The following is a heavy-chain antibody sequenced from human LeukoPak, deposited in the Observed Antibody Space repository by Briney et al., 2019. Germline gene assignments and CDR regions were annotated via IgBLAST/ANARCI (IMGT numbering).Heavy chain of an antibody. Sequence: EASVKVSCRVSGYTLTELSMHWVRQAPGKGLEWMGGFDPEDGETIYAQKLQGRVTMTTDTSTSTAYMELRSLRSDDTAVYYCARFDDSSGYYYVYFDYWGQGTLVTVSS. CDR3: ARFDDSSGYYYVYFDY. CDR2: FDPEDGET. V-gene: IGHV1-24*01. D-gene: IGHD3-22*01. CDR1: GYTLTELS. J-gene: IGHJ4*02.